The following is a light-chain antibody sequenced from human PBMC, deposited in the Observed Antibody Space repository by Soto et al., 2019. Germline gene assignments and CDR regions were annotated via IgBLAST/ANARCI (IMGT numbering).Light chain of an antibody. J-gene: IGLJ2*01. CDR1: TSNIGNNY. CDR3: AAWDDSLSGVV. Sequence: QSVLSQPPSASGTPGQRVTISCSGSTSNIGNNYVYWYQHLPGTAPKLLIYRDSQRPSGGPDRFSGSKSGTSASLAISGLRSGDEADYYCAAWDDSLSGVVFGGGTKLTVL. CDR2: RDS. V-gene: IGLV1-47*01.